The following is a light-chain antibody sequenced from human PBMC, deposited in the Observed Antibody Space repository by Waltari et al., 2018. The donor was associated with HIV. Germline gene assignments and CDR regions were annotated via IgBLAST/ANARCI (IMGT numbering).Light chain of an antibody. CDR2: RHK. CDR1: ASHIARGY. J-gene: IGLJ2*01. CDR3: AAWDVSLSGQGVI. V-gene: IGLV1-47*01. Sequence: QSVLTQPLSASGAPGQSVTFPCSGIASHIARGYVHWYQQIPGTAPKLPNQRHKQQPSGVPDRFSASKSGTSASLAISGLRSDDEADYYCAAWDVSLSGQGVIFGGGTKLTVL.